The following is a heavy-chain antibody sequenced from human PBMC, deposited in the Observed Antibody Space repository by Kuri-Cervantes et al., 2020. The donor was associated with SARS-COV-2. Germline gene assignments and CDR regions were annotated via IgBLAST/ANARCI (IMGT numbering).Heavy chain of an antibody. CDR2: IYTSGST. Sequence: ESLKISCTVSGGSISSYYWSWIRQPAGKGLEWIGRIYTSGSTNYNPSLKSRVTISVDTSKNQFSLRLSSVTAADTAVYYCAREGSSSLAWFDPWGQGTLVTVSS. CDR3: AREGSSSLAWFDP. V-gene: IGHV4-4*07. J-gene: IGHJ5*02. D-gene: IGHD6-6*01. CDR1: GGSISSYY.